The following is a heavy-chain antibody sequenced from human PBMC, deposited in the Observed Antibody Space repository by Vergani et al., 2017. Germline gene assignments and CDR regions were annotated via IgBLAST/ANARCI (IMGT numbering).Heavy chain of an antibody. CDR1: GGSISSSTSYY. CDR3: ASGKYYSDSKSHFRGRYFDV. CDR2: IYNSGNG. V-gene: IGHV4-39*01. D-gene: IGHD3-16*01. J-gene: IGHJ2*01. Sequence: QLQLQESGPGLVKPSETLSLTRTVSGGSISSSTSYYWGWIRQPPGKGLEWIGSIYNSGNGDSSSSLKSRVTISADTSKNQFSLRLTSVTAADTAVYYCASGKYYSDSKSHFRGRYFDVWGRGTLVTVPS.